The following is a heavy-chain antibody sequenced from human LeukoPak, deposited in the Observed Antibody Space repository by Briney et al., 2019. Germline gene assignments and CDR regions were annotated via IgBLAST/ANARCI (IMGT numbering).Heavy chain of an antibody. J-gene: IGHJ3*02. D-gene: IGHD3-22*01. V-gene: IGHV4-59*08. CDR1: GGSIRSYY. Sequence: SETLSLTCTVSGGSIRSYYWSWIRQPPGKGLECIGYIYYIGSTNYNPSLKSRVTISVDMSKNQFSLKLSSVTAADTAVYYCARHATYYDSSGHYRKAFDIWGQGTIVTVSS. CDR3: ARHATYYDSSGHYRKAFDI. CDR2: IYYIGST.